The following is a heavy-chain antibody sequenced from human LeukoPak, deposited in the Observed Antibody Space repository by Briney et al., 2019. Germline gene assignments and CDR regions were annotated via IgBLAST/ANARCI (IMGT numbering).Heavy chain of an antibody. CDR2: INANSGGT. CDR1: GYTFTGYY. J-gene: IGHJ4*02. CDR3: ARDFGYCSSTSCQTFDY. D-gene: IGHD2-2*03. Sequence: GASVKVSCKASGYTFTGYYMHWVRQAPGEGLEWMGWINANSGGTNYAQKLQGRVTMTRDTSISTAYMELSRLRADDTAVYYCARDFGYCSSTSCQTFDYWGQGTLVTVSS. V-gene: IGHV1-2*02.